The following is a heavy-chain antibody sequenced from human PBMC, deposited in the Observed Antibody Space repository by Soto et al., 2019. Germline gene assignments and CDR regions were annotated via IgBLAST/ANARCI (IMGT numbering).Heavy chain of an antibody. Sequence: QVQLQESGPGLVKPSQTLSLTCTVSGDSISSGGYYWSWVRQHPGKGLEWIGYIHYSGSTYYNPSLKSRITISVDTSKNQFSLKLSSVTAADTAVYYCATSEGGHCSSTSCFDGFDFWGQGTMVTVS. CDR1: GDSISSGGYY. V-gene: IGHV4-31*03. CDR3: ATSEGGHCSSTSCFDGFDF. J-gene: IGHJ3*01. D-gene: IGHD2-2*01. CDR2: IHYSGST.